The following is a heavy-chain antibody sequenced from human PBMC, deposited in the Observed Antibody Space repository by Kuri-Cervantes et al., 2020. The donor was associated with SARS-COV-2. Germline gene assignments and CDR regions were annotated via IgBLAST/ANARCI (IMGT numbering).Heavy chain of an antibody. CDR1: GFTFSSYA. D-gene: IGHD3-10*01. CDR2: ISSNGGST. Sequence: GESLKISCAASGFTFSSYAMHWVRQAPGKGLEYVSAISSNGGSTYYADSVKGRFTISRDNSKNTLYLQMNSLRAEDTAVYYCAKGTTYYYGSGSYFFDYWGQGTLVTVSS. V-gene: IGHV3-64*02. CDR3: AKGTTYYYGSGSYFFDY. J-gene: IGHJ4*02.